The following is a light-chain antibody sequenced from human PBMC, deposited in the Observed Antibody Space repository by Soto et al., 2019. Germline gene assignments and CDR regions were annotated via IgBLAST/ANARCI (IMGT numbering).Light chain of an antibody. Sequence: DIQMAQSPSSLSASVGDRVTITCRASQGISNYFAWYQQRPGKVPKLLIYGASTLEAGVPSRFSGRRAGTEYNIAISSLQPEDAATYYCHSYNAVPVTFSQGTMVEI. CDR3: HSYNAVPVT. V-gene: IGKV1-27*01. CDR1: QGISNY. J-gene: IGKJ1*01. CDR2: GAS.